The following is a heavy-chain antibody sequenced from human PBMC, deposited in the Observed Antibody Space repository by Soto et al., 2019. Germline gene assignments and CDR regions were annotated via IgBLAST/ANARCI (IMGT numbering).Heavy chain of an antibody. CDR1: GFTFDDFA. CDR2: INWNSGDI. Sequence: SLILSCAASGFTFDDFAMHWVRQAPGKGLEWVSSINWNSGDIDYADSVKGRFTISRDSANSSLFLQMSSLRDEDTALYYCAKDRSGSYPQTPAYWGQGNLVTVSS. D-gene: IGHD1-26*01. CDR3: AKDRSGSYPQTPAY. V-gene: IGHV3-9*01. J-gene: IGHJ4*02.